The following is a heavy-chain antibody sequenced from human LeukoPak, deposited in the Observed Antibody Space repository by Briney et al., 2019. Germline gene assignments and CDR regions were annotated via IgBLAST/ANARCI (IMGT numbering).Heavy chain of an antibody. V-gene: IGHV3-30*18. CDR2: ISYDGSNK. Sequence: PGRSLRLSCAASGFTFSSYGMHWVRQAPGKGLEWVAVISYDGSNKYYADSVKGRFTISRDNSKNTLYLQMNSLRAEDTAVYYCAKVRRVFRAAADPSPFDYWGQGTLVTVSS. D-gene: IGHD6-13*01. J-gene: IGHJ4*02. CDR3: AKVRRVFRAAADPSPFDY. CDR1: GFTFSSYG.